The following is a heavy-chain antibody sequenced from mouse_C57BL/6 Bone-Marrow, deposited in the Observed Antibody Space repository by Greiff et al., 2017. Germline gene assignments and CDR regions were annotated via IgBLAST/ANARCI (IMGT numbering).Heavy chain of an antibody. D-gene: IGHD2-4*01. CDR2: IDPETGGT. J-gene: IGHJ4*01. Sequence: QVQLQQSGAELVRPGASVTLSCKASGYTFTDYEMHWVKQTPVHGLEWIGAIDPETGGTAYNQKFKGKAILTADKSSSTAYMELRSLTSEVSAVYYWTDDYLYYAMDYWGQGTSVTVSS. V-gene: IGHV1-15*01. CDR3: TDDYLYYAMDY. CDR1: GYTFTDYE.